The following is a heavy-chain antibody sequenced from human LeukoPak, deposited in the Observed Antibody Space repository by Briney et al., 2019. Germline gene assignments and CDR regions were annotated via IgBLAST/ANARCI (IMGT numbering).Heavy chain of an antibody. Sequence: GGSLRLSCAASGFTFSDYNMSWIRQAPGKGLEWVSYIGSSGSTIYYADSVKGRFTISRDNAKNSLYLQMNSLRAEDTAVYYCARGHSYGYRPYYYDSSGYYPLGYWGQGTLVTVSS. J-gene: IGHJ4*02. V-gene: IGHV3-11*01. CDR2: IGSSGSTI. CDR3: ARGHSYGYRPYYYDSSGYYPLGY. CDR1: GFTFSDYN. D-gene: IGHD3-22*01.